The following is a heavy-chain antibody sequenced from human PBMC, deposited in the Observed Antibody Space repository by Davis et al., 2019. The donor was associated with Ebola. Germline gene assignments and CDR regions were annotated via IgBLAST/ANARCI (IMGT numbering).Heavy chain of an antibody. CDR1: GGSFSGYY. CDR3: ARRGSGWSH. V-gene: IGHV4-34*01. CDR2: INHSGGT. J-gene: IGHJ4*02. D-gene: IGHD6-19*01. Sequence: MPSETLSLTCGLYGGSFSGYYWGWIRQPPGKGLEWIGEINHSGGTNYNPSLKSRVTISVDTSKNQFSLKLNYVTAADTAVYYCARRGSGWSHWGQGTLVTVSS.